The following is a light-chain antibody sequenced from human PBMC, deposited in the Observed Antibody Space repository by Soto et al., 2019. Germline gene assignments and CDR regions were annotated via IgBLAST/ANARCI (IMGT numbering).Light chain of an antibody. CDR3: QQYDTSPLT. CDR2: GAS. Sequence: EIVLTQSPGTLSLSPGEGVTLSCRASQSVTSSNLAWYQQKPGQAPSLLISGASTRATGIPDRFIGSGSGTDFTLTISRLEPEDFAVYYCQQYDTSPLTFGGGTKVEI. J-gene: IGKJ4*01. CDR1: QSVTSSN. V-gene: IGKV3-20*01.